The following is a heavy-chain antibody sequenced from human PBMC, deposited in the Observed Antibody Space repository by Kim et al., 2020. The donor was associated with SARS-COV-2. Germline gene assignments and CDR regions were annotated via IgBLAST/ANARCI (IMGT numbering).Heavy chain of an antibody. Sequence: SETLSLTCTVSGGSISSSSYYWGWIRQPPGKGLEWIGSIYYSGSTYYNPSLKSRVTISVDTSKNQFSLKLSSVTAADTAVYYCARVGRENYYDSSGVFPRGDLDWYFDLWGRGTLVTVSS. V-gene: IGHV4-39*07. J-gene: IGHJ2*01. D-gene: IGHD3-22*01. CDR3: ARVGRENYYDSSGVFPRGDLDWYFDL. CDR1: GGSISSSSYY. CDR2: IYYSGST.